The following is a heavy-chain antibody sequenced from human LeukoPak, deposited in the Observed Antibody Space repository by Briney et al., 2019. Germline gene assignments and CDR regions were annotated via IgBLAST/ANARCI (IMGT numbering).Heavy chain of an antibody. V-gene: IGHV3-30*18. CDR2: ISYDGSNK. Sequence: PGGSLRLSCAASGFTFSSYGMHWVRQAPGKGLEWVAVISYDGSNKYSADSVKGRFTISRDNSKNTLYLQMTSLRAEDTAVYYCAKSMKPDFWSGYSWYYFDFWGQGTLVTVSS. CDR1: GFTFSSYG. J-gene: IGHJ4*02. D-gene: IGHD3-3*01. CDR3: AKSMKPDFWSGYSWYYFDF.